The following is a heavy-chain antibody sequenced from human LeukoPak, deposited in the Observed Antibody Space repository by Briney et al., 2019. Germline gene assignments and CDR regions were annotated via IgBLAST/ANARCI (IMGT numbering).Heavy chain of an antibody. CDR3: AKSGYFYYMDV. V-gene: IGHV3-23*01. J-gene: IGHJ6*03. Sequence: SGGSLRLSCAASGFTFSIYAMNWVRQAPGKGLEWVSAISGSGGRTYYADSVKGRFTISRDNSKSTLYLQMNSLRAEDTAVYYCAKSGYFYYMDVWGKGTTVTVSS. CDR1: GFTFSIYA. D-gene: IGHD1-26*01. CDR2: ISGSGGRT.